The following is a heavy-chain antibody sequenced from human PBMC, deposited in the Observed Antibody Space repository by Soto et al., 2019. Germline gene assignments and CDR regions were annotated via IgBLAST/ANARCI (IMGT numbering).Heavy chain of an antibody. D-gene: IGHD5-18*01. J-gene: IGHJ4*02. Sequence: GGSLTLSCAVFGFTFSNYKMSWVRQAPGTGLEWVSSVSSTSGYIYYGDSVKGRFTISRDNAKNSLYLQMNSLRAEDTAVYYCARANVDTSVVNEYYFDYWGQGTLVTVSS. CDR1: GFTFSNYK. V-gene: IGHV3-21*01. CDR3: ARANVDTSVVNEYYFDY. CDR2: VSSTSGYI.